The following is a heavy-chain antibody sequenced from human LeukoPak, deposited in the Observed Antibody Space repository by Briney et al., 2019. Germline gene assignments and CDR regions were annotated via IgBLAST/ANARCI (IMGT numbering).Heavy chain of an antibody. V-gene: IGHV4-34*01. J-gene: IGHJ4*02. CDR2: INHSGST. CDR3: ARGRYSGYSFHFRPENRDSLGY. Sequence: GSLRLSCAASGFTFSNAWMSWVRQPPGKGLEWTGEINHSGSTNYNPSLKSRVTISVDTSKNQFSLKLSSVTAADTAVYYCARGRYSGYSFHFRPENRDSLGYWGQGTLVTVSS. D-gene: IGHD5-12*01. CDR1: GFTFSNAW.